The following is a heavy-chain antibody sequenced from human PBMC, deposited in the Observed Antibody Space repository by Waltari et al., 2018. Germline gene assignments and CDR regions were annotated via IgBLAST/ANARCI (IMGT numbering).Heavy chain of an antibody. CDR3: AKSPPREGTAWSQNWFDP. D-gene: IGHD2-21*02. CDR1: GSTFSQVA. CDR2: ITGGGGGT. J-gene: IGHJ5*02. V-gene: IGHV3-23*01. Sequence: EQLLEAGGGLVQPGGSLRTTGAASGSTFSQVARAWCPQTPGKGLEWVSTITGGGGGTYYADSVKGRFTISRDNPKNTLYLQMNSLRTEDTAIYYCAKSPPREGTAWSQNWFDPWGQGTRVTVSS.